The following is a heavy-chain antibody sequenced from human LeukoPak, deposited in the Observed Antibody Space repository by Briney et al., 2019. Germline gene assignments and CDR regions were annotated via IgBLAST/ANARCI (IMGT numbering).Heavy chain of an antibody. V-gene: IGHV3-23*01. J-gene: IGHJ4*02. CDR3: AKAAEQQLGEAFDY. CDR1: GFTFSSYG. D-gene: IGHD6-13*01. Sequence: GGTLRLSCAASGFTFSSYGMSWVRQAPGKGLEWVSAISGSGGSTYYADSVKGRFTISRDNSKNTLYLQMNSLRAEDTAVYYCAKAAEQQLGEAFDYWGQGTLVTVSS. CDR2: ISGSGGST.